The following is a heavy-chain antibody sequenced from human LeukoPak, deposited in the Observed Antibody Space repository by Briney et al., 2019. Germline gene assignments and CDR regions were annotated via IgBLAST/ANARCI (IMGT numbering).Heavy chain of an antibody. D-gene: IGHD1-26*01. Sequence: SQTLSLTCTVSGGSISSGSYYWSWIRQPAGKGLEWIGRIYTSGSTNYNPSLKSRVTISVDTSKNQFSLKLSSVTAADTAVYYCAREEWELLEGGFDYWGQGTLVTVSP. CDR2: IYTSGST. J-gene: IGHJ4*02. CDR1: GGSISSGSYY. V-gene: IGHV4-61*02. CDR3: AREEWELLEGGFDY.